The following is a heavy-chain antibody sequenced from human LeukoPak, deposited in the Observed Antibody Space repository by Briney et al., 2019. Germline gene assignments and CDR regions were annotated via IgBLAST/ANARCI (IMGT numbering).Heavy chain of an antibody. CDR3: ARVPHGETIFGVVLYWFDP. D-gene: IGHD3-3*01. V-gene: IGHV4-38-2*02. Sequence: PSETLSLTCTVSSYFISSGYYWGWIRQPPGKGLEWIGSIYHSGSTYYNPSLKSRVTISVDTSKNQFSLKLSPVTTADTAVYYCARVPHGETIFGVVLYWFDPWGQGTLVTVFS. CDR2: IYHSGST. CDR1: SYFISSGYY. J-gene: IGHJ5*02.